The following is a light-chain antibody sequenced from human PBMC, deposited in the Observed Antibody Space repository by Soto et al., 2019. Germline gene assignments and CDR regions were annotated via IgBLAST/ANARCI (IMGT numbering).Light chain of an antibody. J-gene: IGKJ3*01. Sequence: EIVLTQSPATLSLSPGERATLSCRASQSVSSYLAWYQQKPGQAPRLLIYDASNRATGIPARFSGSGSGTDFTLTISSLQPEDSATYYCQQSYSTPPFNFGPGTRVDI. CDR3: QQSYSTPPFN. V-gene: IGKV3-11*01. CDR2: DAS. CDR1: QSVSSY.